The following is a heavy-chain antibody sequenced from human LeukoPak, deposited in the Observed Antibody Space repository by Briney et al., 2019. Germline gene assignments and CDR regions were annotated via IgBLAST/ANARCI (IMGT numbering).Heavy chain of an antibody. Sequence: SETLSLTCTVSGGSISSSNYCWGWIRQPPGKGLEWIGSMYYSGSTYCNPSLKSRVTISVDTSNNRFSLKLTSVTAADTAVYYCARATYYYDSSGYGNYYYYGMDVWGQGTTVTVSS. CDR3: ARATYYYDSSGYGNYYYYGMDV. CDR1: GGSISSSNYC. D-gene: IGHD3-22*01. CDR2: MYYSGST. V-gene: IGHV4-39*07. J-gene: IGHJ6*02.